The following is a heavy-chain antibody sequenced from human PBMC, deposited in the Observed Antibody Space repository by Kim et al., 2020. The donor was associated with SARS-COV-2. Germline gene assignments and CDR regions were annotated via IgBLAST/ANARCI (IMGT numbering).Heavy chain of an antibody. J-gene: IGHJ4*02. Sequence: TFYAGSVRGRFTISRDSFKNTLYLQMNSLRAEDTATYYCAKLNGDDETNYWGQGSLVIVSS. V-gene: IGHV3-23*01. CDR2: T. D-gene: IGHD7-27*01. CDR3: AKLNGDDETNY.